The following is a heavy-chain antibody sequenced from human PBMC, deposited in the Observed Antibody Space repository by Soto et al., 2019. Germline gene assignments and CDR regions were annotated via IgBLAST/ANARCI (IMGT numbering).Heavy chain of an antibody. D-gene: IGHD3-3*01. J-gene: IGHJ6*02. V-gene: IGHV4-31*03. Sequence: SETLSLTCTVSGGSISSGGYYWSWIRQHPGKGLEWIGYIYYSGSTYYNPSLKSRVTISVDTSKNQFSLKLSSVTAADTAVYYCARDLNYDFWSGYYTGSDGMDVWGQGTTVTVSS. CDR1: GGSISSGGYY. CDR3: ARDLNYDFWSGYYTGSDGMDV. CDR2: IYYSGST.